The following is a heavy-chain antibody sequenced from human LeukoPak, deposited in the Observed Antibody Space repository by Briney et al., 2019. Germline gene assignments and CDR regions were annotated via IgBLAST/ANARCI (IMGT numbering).Heavy chain of an antibody. CDR3: ARDLLLYFGEVTMAFDY. V-gene: IGHV3-21*01. D-gene: IGHD3-10*01. Sequence: GGSLRLSCAASGFTFSSYSMNWVRQAPGKGLEWVSSITFRSYIYYADSVKGRFTISRDNAKNSLYLQMNGLRAEDTAVYYCARDLLLYFGEVTMAFDYWGLGTLVTVSS. CDR2: ITFRSYI. J-gene: IGHJ4*02. CDR1: GFTFSSYS.